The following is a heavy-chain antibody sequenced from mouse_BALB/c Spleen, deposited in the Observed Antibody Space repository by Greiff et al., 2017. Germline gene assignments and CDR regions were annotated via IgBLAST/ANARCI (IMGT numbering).Heavy chain of an antibody. V-gene: IGHV3-2*02. CDR3: ASLLLRSYYFDY. D-gene: IGHD1-1*01. Sequence: EVQLQQSGPGLVKPSQSLSLTCSVTGYSITSDYAWNWIRQFPGNKLEWMGYISYSGSTSYNPSLKSRISITRDTSKNQFFLQLNSVTTEDTATYYCASLLLRSYYFDYWGKAPLSQSPQ. J-gene: IGHJ2*01. CDR1: GYSITSDYA. CDR2: ISYSGST.